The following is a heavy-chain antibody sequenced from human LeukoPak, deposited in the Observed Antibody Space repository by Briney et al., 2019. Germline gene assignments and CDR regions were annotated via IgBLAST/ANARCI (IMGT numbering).Heavy chain of an antibody. D-gene: IGHD2-2*01. CDR1: GGTFSNYA. J-gene: IGHJ4*02. V-gene: IGHV1-69*05. CDR3: ASDLGYCSRTSCYFDY. Sequence: ASVKVSCKASGGTFSNYAISWVRQAPGQGLEWMGGIIPIFGTANYAQKFQGRVTITTDESTNTAYMELSSLRSEDTAVYYCASDLGYCSRTSCYFDYWGQGTLVTVSS. CDR2: IIPIFGTA.